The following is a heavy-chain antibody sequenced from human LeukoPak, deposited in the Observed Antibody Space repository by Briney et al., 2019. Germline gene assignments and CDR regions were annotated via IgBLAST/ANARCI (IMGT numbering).Heavy chain of an antibody. J-gene: IGHJ4*02. CDR3: ASAPFVRFGELFSQSFFGY. CDR1: GGSISSGSYY. V-gene: IGHV4-61*02. D-gene: IGHD3-10*01. Sequence: SETLSLTCTVSGGSISSGSYYWNWIRQPAGKGLEWIGRFYTSGSTNYNPSLKSRVTISVDTSKNQFSLKLSSVTAADTAVYYCASAPFVRFGELFSQSFFGYWGQGTLVTVSS. CDR2: FYTSGST.